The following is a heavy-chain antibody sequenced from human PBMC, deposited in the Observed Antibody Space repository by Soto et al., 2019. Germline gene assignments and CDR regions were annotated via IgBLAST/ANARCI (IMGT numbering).Heavy chain of an antibody. D-gene: IGHD5-18*01. CDR2: IYYSGST. V-gene: IGHV4-59*01. Sequence: CILQNPGKGLEWIGYIYYSGSTNYNPSLKSRVTISVDTSKNQFSLKLSSVTAADTAVYYCAKVLYRYDVYYSAFWGHGTPVTVSS. J-gene: IGHJ4*01. CDR3: AKVLYRYDVYYSAF.